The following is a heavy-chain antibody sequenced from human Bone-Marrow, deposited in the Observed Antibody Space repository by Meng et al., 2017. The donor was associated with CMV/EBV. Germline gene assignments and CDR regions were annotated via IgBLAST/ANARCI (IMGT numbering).Heavy chain of an antibody. Sequence: GESLKISCAASGFTFSSYGMHWVRQAPGKGLEWVAVIWYDGSNKYYADSVNGRFTISRANSQTTLSLQITSLRAEDTAVYYCARAFIGYSLATRCSPYAYYYGMDVWGQGTTVTVSS. V-gene: IGHV3-33*01. CDR1: GFTFSSYG. D-gene: IGHD2-15*01. J-gene: IGHJ6*02. CDR3: ARAFIGYSLATRCSPYAYYYGMDV. CDR2: IWYDGSNK.